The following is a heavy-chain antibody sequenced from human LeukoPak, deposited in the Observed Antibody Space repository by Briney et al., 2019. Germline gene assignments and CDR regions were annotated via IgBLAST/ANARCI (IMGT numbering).Heavy chain of an antibody. J-gene: IGHJ4*02. CDR1: GYTFTSYG. CDR2: ISAYNGNT. Sequence: ASVKVSCKASGYTFTSYGISWVRQAPGQGLEWMGWISAYNGNTNYAQKLQGRVTMTTDTSTSTAYMELRSLRSDDTAVYYCARGEDYSNYALGVDYWGQGTLVTVSS. V-gene: IGHV1-18*01. D-gene: IGHD4-11*01. CDR3: ARGEDYSNYALGVDY.